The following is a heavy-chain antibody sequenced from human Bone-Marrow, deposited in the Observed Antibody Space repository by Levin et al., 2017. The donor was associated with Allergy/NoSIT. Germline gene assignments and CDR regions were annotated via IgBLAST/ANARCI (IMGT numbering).Heavy chain of an antibody. V-gene: IGHV1-69*13. CDR3: ARGVRDIVVVPAAPHNYYYYMDV. CDR1: GGTFSSYA. D-gene: IGHD2-2*01. CDR2: IIPIFGTA. J-gene: IGHJ6*03. Sequence: RASVKVSCKASGGTFSSYAISWVRQAPGQGLEWMGGIIPIFGTANYAQKFQGRVTITADESTSTAYMELSSLRSEDTAVYYCARGVRDIVVVPAAPHNYYYYMDVWGKGTTVTVSS.